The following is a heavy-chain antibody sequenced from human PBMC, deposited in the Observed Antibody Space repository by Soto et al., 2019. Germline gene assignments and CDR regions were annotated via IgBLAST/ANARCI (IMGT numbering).Heavy chain of an antibody. J-gene: IGHJ3*02. Sequence: GGSLRLSCAASGFTFSDYYMSWIRQAPGKGLEWVSYISSSGSTIYYADSVKGRFTISRDNAKNSLYLHMNSLRAEDTAVYYCARLNEAGKRDAFDIWGQGTMVTVSS. CDR1: GFTFSDYY. CDR3: ARLNEAGKRDAFDI. CDR2: ISSSGSTI. V-gene: IGHV3-11*01. D-gene: IGHD3-10*01.